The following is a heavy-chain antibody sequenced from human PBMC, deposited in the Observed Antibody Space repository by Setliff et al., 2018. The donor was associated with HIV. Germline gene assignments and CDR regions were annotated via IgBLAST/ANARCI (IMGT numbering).Heavy chain of an antibody. J-gene: IGHJ5*02. Sequence: GGSLRLSCAASGFTFSSYGMHWVRQAPGKGLEWVTFIRHDGINEDYRDSVKGRFSVSRDNAKNSLYLQMNSLRAEDTAVYYCARDPTLATVAWGQGALVTVSS. V-gene: IGHV3-30*02. CDR2: IRHDGINE. CDR3: ARDPTLATVA. CDR1: GFTFSSYG. D-gene: IGHD4-17*01.